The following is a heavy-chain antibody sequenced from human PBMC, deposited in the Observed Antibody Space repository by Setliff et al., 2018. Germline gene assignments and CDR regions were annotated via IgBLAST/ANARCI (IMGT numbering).Heavy chain of an antibody. V-gene: IGHV4-4*07. D-gene: IGHD3-3*01. CDR3: ARERQGGFLEWAPFDS. J-gene: IGHJ4*02. CDR2: VYSDGSA. Sequence: SETLSLTCSVSGGIIYDHWWTWIRQPAGAGLEWIGRVYSDGSADYNPSLRSRVTISVDKSKNQFFLKLTSMTAADTALYFCARERQGGFLEWAPFDSWGQGVVVTVSS. CDR1: GGIIYDHW.